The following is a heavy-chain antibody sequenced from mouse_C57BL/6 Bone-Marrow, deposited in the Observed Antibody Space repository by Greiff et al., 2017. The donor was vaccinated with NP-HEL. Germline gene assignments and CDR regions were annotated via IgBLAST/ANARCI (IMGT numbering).Heavy chain of an antibody. CDR2: IYPRSGNT. CDR3: GREGAGSSFAY. D-gene: IGHD1-1*01. V-gene: IGHV1-81*01. Sequence: VQLQQSGAELARPGASVKLSCKASGYTFTSYGISWVKQRTGQGLEWIGEIYPRSGNTYYNEKFKGKATLTADKSSSKAYMELRSLTSEDSAVYFCGREGAGSSFAYWGQGTLVTISA. J-gene: IGHJ3*01. CDR1: GYTFTSYG.